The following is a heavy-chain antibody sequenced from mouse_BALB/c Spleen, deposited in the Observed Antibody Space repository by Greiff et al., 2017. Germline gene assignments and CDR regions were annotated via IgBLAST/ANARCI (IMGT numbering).Heavy chain of an antibody. J-gene: IGHJ2*01. CDR2: IRNKANGYTT. V-gene: IGHV7-3*02. Sequence: EVQGVESGGGLVQPGGSLRLSCATSGFTFTDYYMSWVRQPPGKALEWLGFIRNKANGYTTEYSASVKGRFTISRDNSQSILYLQMNTLRAEDSATYYCARLYDYPYYFDYWGQGTTLTVSS. CDR1: GFTFTDYY. CDR3: ARLYDYPYYFDY. D-gene: IGHD2-4*01.